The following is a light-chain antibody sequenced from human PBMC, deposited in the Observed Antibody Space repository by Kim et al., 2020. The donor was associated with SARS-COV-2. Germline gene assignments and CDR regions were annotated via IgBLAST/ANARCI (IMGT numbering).Light chain of an antibody. CDR3: QTFDSTNWG. CDR2: EDK. Sequence: NYVQWYQQRPGSAPTTVIYEDKKRPSGVPDRFSGSIDTSSNSASLVISGLQTEDEADYYCQTFDSTNWGFGGGTKVTVL. CDR1: NY. J-gene: IGLJ3*02. V-gene: IGLV6-57*02.